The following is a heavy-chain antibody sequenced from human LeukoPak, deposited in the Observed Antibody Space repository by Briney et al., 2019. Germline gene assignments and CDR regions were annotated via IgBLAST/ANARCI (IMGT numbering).Heavy chain of an antibody. CDR3: AREPHDSSGSLDY. V-gene: IGHV1-2*02. D-gene: IGHD3-22*01. J-gene: IGHJ4*02. CDR2: INPNSGGT. Sequence: ASVKVSCKASGYTFTGYYMHWVRQAPGQGLEWMGWINPNSGGTNYAQKFQGRVTMTRDTSISTAYMELSRLRSDDTAVYYCAREPHDSSGSLDYWGQGTLVTVSS. CDR1: GYTFTGYY.